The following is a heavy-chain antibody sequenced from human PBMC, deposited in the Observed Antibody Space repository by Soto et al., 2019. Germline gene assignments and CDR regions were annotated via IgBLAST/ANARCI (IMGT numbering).Heavy chain of an antibody. CDR3: ARATPRITIFGVASPDWFDP. V-gene: IGHV1-18*01. CDR2: ISAYNGNT. J-gene: IGHJ5*02. CDR1: GYTFTSYG. D-gene: IGHD3-3*01. Sequence: QVQLVQSGAEVKKPGASVKVSCKASGYTFTSYGISWVRQAPGQGLEWMGWISAYNGNTNYAQKLQGRVTMTTDTSTSPAYMELRSLRSDDTAVYYCARATPRITIFGVASPDWFDPWGQGTLVTVSS.